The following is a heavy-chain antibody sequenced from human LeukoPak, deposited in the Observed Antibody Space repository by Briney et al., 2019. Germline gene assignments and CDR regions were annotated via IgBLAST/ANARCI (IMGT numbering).Heavy chain of an antibody. CDR2: ISYDGSNK. CDR3: ARVSRVIAVAGLFDY. V-gene: IGHV3-30*03. D-gene: IGHD6-19*01. CDR1: GFNFTAFW. Sequence: GGSLRLSCAASGFNFTAFWMSWVRQTPEKGLEWVAVISYDGSNKYYADSVKGRFTISRDNSKNTLYLQMNSLRAEDTAVYYCARVSRVIAVAGLFDYWGQGTLVTVSS. J-gene: IGHJ4*02.